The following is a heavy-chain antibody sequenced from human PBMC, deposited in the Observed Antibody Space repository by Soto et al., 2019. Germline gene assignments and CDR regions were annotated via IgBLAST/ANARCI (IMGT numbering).Heavy chain of an antibody. J-gene: IGHJ4*02. D-gene: IGHD6-19*01. CDR3: ARGLITGSHYSGGWYYFDS. CDR1: GESFSGHI. V-gene: IGHV4-34*01. Sequence: QVQLQQSGAGLLKPSETLSLTCAVYGESFSGHIWTWIRQTPGKGLQWIGQINHSGSASYNPSLMSRVNISVHTSNSQFSLELSSVTAADTAVYYCARGLITGSHYSGGWYYFDSWGQGTQVTVSS. CDR2: INHSGSA.